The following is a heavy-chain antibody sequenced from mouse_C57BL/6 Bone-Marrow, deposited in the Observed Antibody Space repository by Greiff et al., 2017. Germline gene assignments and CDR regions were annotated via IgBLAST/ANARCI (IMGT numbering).Heavy chain of an antibody. J-gene: IGHJ3*01. CDR1: GYTFTSYW. CDR3: LTTVVAH. CDR2: INPSSGYT. V-gene: IGHV1-7*01. D-gene: IGHD1-1*01. Sequence: QVQLQQSGAELAKPGASVKLSCKASGYTFTSYWMHWVKQRPGQGLEWIGYINPSSGYTKYNQKFKDKATLTADKASSTAYMQLSSLTYEDSAVSYCLTTVVAHWGQETLVTVSA.